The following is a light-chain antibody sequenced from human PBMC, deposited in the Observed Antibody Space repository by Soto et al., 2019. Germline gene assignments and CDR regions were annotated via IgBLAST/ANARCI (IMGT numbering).Light chain of an antibody. J-gene: IGKJ1*01. CDR3: QQSYSTTWT. CDR1: QTIDRW. Sequence: DIQMTQSPSTLSASVGDRVTITCRASQTIDRWLAWYQQKPGKAPKVLIYGASSLQSGVPSRFSGSGSETDFTLTISSLQPEDFATYSCQQSYSTTWTFGQGTKVDNK. V-gene: IGKV1-39*01. CDR2: GAS.